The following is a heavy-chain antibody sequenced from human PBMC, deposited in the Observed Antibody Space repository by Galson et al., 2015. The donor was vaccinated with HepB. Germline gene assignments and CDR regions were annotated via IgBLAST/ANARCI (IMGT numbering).Heavy chain of an antibody. D-gene: IGHD4-17*01. CDR1: GFTFSDYG. V-gene: IGHV3-33*01. J-gene: IGHJ4*02. Sequence: SLRLSCAASGFTFSDYGMHWVRQAPGKGLEWLAVIWYDGSKKYYADSLKGRLTSPRDNSKNTMYLQMNSLRAEDTAVYYCAREGMTAVTNFDYWGQGTLVTVSS. CDR2: IWYDGSKK. CDR3: AREGMTAVTNFDY.